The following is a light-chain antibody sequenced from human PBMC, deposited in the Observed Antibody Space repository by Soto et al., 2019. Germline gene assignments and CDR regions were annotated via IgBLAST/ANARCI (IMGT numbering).Light chain of an antibody. Sequence: QSALTQPPSVSGASGQRVTISCTGNSSNIGAGFDVHWYQQFPGTAPKVLIYGNNNRPSGVPDRFSGSKSGTSASLAITGLQAEDEADYHCQSYDSSLSGWVFGGGTKLTVL. CDR3: QSYDSSLSGWV. V-gene: IGLV1-40*01. J-gene: IGLJ3*02. CDR1: SSNIGAGFD. CDR2: GNN.